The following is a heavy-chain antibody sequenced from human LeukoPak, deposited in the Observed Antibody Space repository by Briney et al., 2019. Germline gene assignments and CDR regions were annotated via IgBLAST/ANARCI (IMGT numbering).Heavy chain of an antibody. D-gene: IGHD4-17*01. Sequence: SETLSLTCAVSGGSISSGGYSWSWIRQPPGKGLEWIGYIYHSGSTYYNPSLKSRVTISVDKSKNQFSLKLSSVTAADTAVYYCARANSGDYTIDYWGQGTLVTVSS. CDR1: GGSISSGGYS. CDR3: ARANSGDYTIDY. CDR2: IYHSGST. J-gene: IGHJ4*02. V-gene: IGHV4-30-2*01.